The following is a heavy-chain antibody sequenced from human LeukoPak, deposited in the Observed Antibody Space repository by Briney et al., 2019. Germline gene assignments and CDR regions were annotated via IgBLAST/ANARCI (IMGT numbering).Heavy chain of an antibody. CDR1: GFSFSSYA. CDR2: ISPGGSST. Sequence: GGSLRLSCAASGFSFSSYAMTWARQAPVKGLEWVSTISPGGSSTYYTDSVKGRFTISRDNSKNTLYLQMNSLGAGDTAIYYCAKTLRGGDWYFDYWGQGTLVTVSS. CDR3: AKTLRGGDWYFDY. J-gene: IGHJ4*02. V-gene: IGHV3-23*01. D-gene: IGHD2-21*02.